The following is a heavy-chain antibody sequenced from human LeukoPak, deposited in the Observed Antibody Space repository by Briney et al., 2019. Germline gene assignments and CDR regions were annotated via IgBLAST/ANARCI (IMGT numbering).Heavy chain of an antibody. Sequence: ASVKVSCKASGGTFSSYAISWVRQAPGQGLEWMGWISAYNGNTNYAQKLQGRVTMTTDTSTSTAYMELRSLRSDDTAVYYCARYYDSSGHDYWGQGTLVTVSS. CDR1: GGTFSSYA. CDR2: ISAYNGNT. CDR3: ARYYDSSGHDY. D-gene: IGHD3-22*01. V-gene: IGHV1-18*01. J-gene: IGHJ4*02.